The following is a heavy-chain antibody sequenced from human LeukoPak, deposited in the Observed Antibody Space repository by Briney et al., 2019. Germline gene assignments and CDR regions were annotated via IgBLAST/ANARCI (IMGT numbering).Heavy chain of an antibody. Sequence: GGTLRLSCTASGFTFGDYAMSWVRQAPGKGLEWVGVIRSKGYGGTTEYAATVKGIFTISRDDSISIAYQQKNSLKTEDRAVYYCTREQTYWGQGTLVTVSS. CDR1: GFTFGDYA. V-gene: IGHV3-49*04. J-gene: IGHJ4*02. CDR2: IRSKGYGGTT. CDR3: TREQTY.